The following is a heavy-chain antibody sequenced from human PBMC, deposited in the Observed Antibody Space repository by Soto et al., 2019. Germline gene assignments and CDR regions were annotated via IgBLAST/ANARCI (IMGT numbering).Heavy chain of an antibody. CDR3: AKDVLPGIAAAGLRYPVYY. J-gene: IGHJ4*02. CDR1: GFTFSSYA. CDR2: ISGSGGST. V-gene: IGHV3-23*01. D-gene: IGHD6-13*01. Sequence: GGSLRLSCAASGFTFSSYAMSWVRQAPGKGLEWVSAISGSGGSTYYADSVKGRFTISRDNSKNTLYLQMNSLRAEDTAVYYCAKDVLPGIAAAGLRYPVYYWGQGTLVTVSS.